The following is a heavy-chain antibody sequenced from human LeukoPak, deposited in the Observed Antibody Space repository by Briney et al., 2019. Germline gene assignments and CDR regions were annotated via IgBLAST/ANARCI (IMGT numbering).Heavy chain of an antibody. Sequence: GGSLRLSCAASGFTVSRNYMSWVRQAPGKGLEWVCLIKGRFTISRDSSKNTLYLQMNSLRAEDTAVYYCVSLDFWSGYFDSWGQGTLVTVSS. V-gene: IGHV3-66*01. J-gene: IGHJ4*02. CDR1: GFTVSRNY. CDR3: VSLDFWSGYFDS. CDR2: I. D-gene: IGHD3-3*01.